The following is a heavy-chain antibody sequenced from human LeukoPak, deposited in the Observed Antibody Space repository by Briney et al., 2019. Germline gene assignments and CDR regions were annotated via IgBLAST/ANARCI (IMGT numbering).Heavy chain of an antibody. J-gene: IGHJ4*02. D-gene: IGHD2-21*01. CDR3: AREGPRGDSQFDY. V-gene: IGHV3-33*01. CDR1: GFTFSSYG. Sequence: GGSLRLSCAASGFTFSSYGMHWVRQAPGKGLEWVALIWYDGSNKYYTDSVKGRLTISRDNSKDTLFLQMNSLRVEDTAVYYCAREGPRGDSQFDYWGQGTLVTVSS. CDR2: IWYDGSNK.